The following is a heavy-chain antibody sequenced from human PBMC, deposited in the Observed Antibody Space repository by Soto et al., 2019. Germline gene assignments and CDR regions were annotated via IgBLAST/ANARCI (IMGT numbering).Heavy chain of an antibody. J-gene: IGHJ4*02. CDR2: ISTVPDIT. V-gene: IGHV3-48*02. CDR3: VKDRWVTTRSFDV. CDR1: GFKFSDYS. Sequence: EVQLVESGGGFTQAGGSLRLSCAASGFKFSDYSFNWVRQGPGRGLEWIAFISTVPDITYYADSVKGRFAISTDNAEKSVFLQMNSLRDEDTAGYYCVKDRWVTTRSFDVWGQGTLVAVS. D-gene: IGHD4-17*01.